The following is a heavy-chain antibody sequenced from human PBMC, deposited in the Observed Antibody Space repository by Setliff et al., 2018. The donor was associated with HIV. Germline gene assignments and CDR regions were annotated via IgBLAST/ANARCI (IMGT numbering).Heavy chain of an antibody. Sequence: LSLTCTVSGGSISSRNFYWGWIRQPPGKGLEWIGSIAYTGSGYYNSSLKSRVTISVDTSRNECSLKLTSVTAADTAVYYCAREVRWELPQGFDHWGQGTLVTVSS. J-gene: IGHJ4*02. CDR1: GGSISSRNFY. CDR2: IAYTGSG. D-gene: IGHD1-26*01. V-gene: IGHV4-39*07. CDR3: AREVRWELPQGFDH.